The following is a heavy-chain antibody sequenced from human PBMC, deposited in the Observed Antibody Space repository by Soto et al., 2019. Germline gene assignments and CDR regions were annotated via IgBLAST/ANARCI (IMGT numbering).Heavy chain of an antibody. CDR1: GYTFTSYA. Sequence: QVQLVQSGAEVKKPGASVKVSCKASGYTFTSYAMHWVRQAPGQRLEWMGWINAGNGNTKYSQKFQGRVTITRDTAASTAYMELSSLRSEDTAVYYCARSRIAAAGTSFDYWGQGTLVTVSS. CDR2: INAGNGNT. CDR3: ARSRIAAAGTSFDY. J-gene: IGHJ4*02. D-gene: IGHD6-13*01. V-gene: IGHV1-3*01.